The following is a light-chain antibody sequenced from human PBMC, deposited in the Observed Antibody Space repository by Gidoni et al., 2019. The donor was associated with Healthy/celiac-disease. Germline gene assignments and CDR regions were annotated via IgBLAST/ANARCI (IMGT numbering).Light chain of an antibody. CDR1: QSVLYSSNNKNY. CDR3: QQYYSTPRT. V-gene: IGKV4-1*01. CDR2: CAS. J-gene: IGKJ2*01. Sequence: DSVRTPSPDSLAVSLGERATSNCKSSQSVLYSSNNKNYLAWYQQKPGQPPKLLIYCASTRESAVPDRFSGSVFGKDFTLPISSLQAEDVVVYYFQQYYSTPRTFGQGTKLEIK.